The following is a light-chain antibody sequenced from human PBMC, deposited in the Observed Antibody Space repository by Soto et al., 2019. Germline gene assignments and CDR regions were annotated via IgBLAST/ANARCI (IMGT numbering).Light chain of an antibody. CDR1: SSNIGGYNV. CDR2: EGI. CDR3: CSLTTSHTYV. Sequence: QSALTQPASVSGSPGQSITISCSGTSSNIGGYNVVSWYQQHPGKAPKVIVYEGIKRPSGVSDRFSGSTSGSTASLTISGLQADDEADYYCCSLTTSHTYVFGSGTKLTVL. J-gene: IGLJ1*01. V-gene: IGLV2-14*02.